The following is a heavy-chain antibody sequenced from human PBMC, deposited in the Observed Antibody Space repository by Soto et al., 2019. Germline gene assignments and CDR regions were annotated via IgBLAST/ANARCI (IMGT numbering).Heavy chain of an antibody. J-gene: IGHJ5*02. V-gene: IGHV4-4*07. D-gene: IGHD6-13*01. CDR2: LHSTGST. Sequence: PSETLSLTCTVSGGSINNYWWSWIRQAADKRLEWIGRLHSTGSTNYNPSLRSRVTMSVDKSKNQFSLNLASVTAADTAVYYFVRDVPAAGTDWFDPWGQGTLVTSPQ. CDR3: VRDVPAAGTDWFDP. CDR1: GGSINNYW.